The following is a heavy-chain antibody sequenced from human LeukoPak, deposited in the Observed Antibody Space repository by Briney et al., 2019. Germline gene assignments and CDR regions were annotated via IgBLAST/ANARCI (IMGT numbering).Heavy chain of an antibody. V-gene: IGHV1-8*01. CDR3: ARAYQLLAAWFDP. CDR1: GYTFTSYD. J-gene: IGHJ5*02. D-gene: IGHD2-2*01. CDR2: MNPNSGNT. Sequence: PGASVRVSCTASGYTFTSYDINWVRQPTGQGLEWMGWMNPNSGNTGYAQKFQGRVTMTRNTSISTAYMELSSLRSEDTAVYYCARAYQLLAAWFDPWGQGTLVTVSS.